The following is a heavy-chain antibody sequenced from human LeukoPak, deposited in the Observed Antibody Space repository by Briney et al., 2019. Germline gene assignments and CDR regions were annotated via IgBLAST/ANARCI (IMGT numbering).Heavy chain of an antibody. CDR1: GFPFSSYW. J-gene: IGHJ4*02. Sequence: GGSLRLSCAASGFPFSSYWMHWVRQAPGKGLVWVSRIDSDGSSTRYADSVKGRFTISRDNAKNTLYLQMNSLRAEDTAVYYCVRPPINYSHFDYWGQGALVSVSS. D-gene: IGHD2-15*01. V-gene: IGHV3-74*01. CDR2: IDSDGSST. CDR3: VRPPINYSHFDY.